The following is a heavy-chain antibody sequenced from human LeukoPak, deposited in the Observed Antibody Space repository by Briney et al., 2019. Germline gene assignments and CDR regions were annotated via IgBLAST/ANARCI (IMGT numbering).Heavy chain of an antibody. V-gene: IGHV3-23*01. J-gene: IGHJ6*02. D-gene: IGHD2-15*01. CDR3: AKRYCRIGSCPRNYYFYGLDV. CDR2: ISHTEGTT. Sequence: GGSLRLFCAASGFTFSSYAMNWVRQARGKGVEGVSAISHTEGTTFYADSVRGRFTISRDNYRITLYVKMSSLRAEDTALYYCAKRYCRIGSCPRNYYFYGLDVSGQGTTVTVSS. CDR1: GFTFSSYA.